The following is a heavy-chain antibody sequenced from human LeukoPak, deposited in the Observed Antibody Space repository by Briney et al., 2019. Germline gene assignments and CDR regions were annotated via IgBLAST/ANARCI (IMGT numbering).Heavy chain of an antibody. CDR1: GGSISSSSYY. CDR3: ARDGGDFGREPNNLAAVSRPLH. CDR2: IYYSGST. J-gene: IGHJ4*02. V-gene: IGHV4-39*07. D-gene: IGHD6-13*01. Sequence: SSETLSLTCTVSGGSISSSSYYWGWIRQPPGKGLEWIGSIYYSGSTYYNPSLKSRVTISVDTSKNQFSLKLSSVTAADTAVYYCARDGGDFGREPNNLAAVSRPLHWGQGTLVTVSS.